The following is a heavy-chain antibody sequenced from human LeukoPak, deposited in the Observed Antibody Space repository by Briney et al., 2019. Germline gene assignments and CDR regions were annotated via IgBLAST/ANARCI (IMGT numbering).Heavy chain of an antibody. D-gene: IGHD6-19*01. Sequence: GGSLRLSCVVSGFTFSSHEMNWIRQAPGKGLEWVSYISRSSSRIYYADSVKGRFTSSRDNAKNSLYLQMNSLRAEDTVVYYCARIAVAGFDDFDYWGQGTLVTVSS. CDR2: ISRSSSRI. J-gene: IGHJ4*02. CDR1: GFTFSSHE. V-gene: IGHV3-48*03. CDR3: ARIAVAGFDDFDY.